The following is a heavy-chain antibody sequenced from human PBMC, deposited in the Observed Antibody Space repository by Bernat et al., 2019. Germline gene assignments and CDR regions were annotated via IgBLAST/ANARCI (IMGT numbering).Heavy chain of an antibody. CDR2: ITSSAGNT. V-gene: IGHV3-23*01. CDR3: VKLPHGDYVPY. CDR1: GFTFSSYA. Sequence: EVQLLESGGGLVQPGGSLRLSFAASGFTFSSYAMSWVRQAPGKGLEWVSAITSSAGNTYYADSVKGRFIISRDNSRNTLSLQMNSLRAEDTAIYYCVKLPHGDYVPYWGQGTMVTVSS. D-gene: IGHD4-17*01. J-gene: IGHJ4*02.